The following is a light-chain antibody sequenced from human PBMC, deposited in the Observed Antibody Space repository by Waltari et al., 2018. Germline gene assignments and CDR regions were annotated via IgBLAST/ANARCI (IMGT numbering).Light chain of an antibody. V-gene: IGKV3-15*01. CDR2: EAS. J-gene: IGKJ5*01. CDR3: QQYNHWPPFT. CDR1: QSISSN. Sequence: EIVMTQSPDTLSVSPGERATFSCRASQSISSNFAWYQQKPGQAPRLLIYEASTRATSTPAMFSGSWSGTDFTLTISILQSEDSAVYYWQQYNHWPPFTFGHGTRLEIK.